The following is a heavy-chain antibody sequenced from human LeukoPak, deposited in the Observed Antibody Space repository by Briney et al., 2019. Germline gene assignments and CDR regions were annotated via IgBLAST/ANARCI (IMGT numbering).Heavy chain of an antibody. V-gene: IGHV4-34*01. CDR2: INHSGST. CDR1: GGSFSGYY. D-gene: IGHD2-2*01. J-gene: IGHJ4*02. Sequence: SETLSLTCAVYGGSFSGYYWSWIRQPPGKGLGWIGEINHSGSTNYNPSLKSRVTISVDTSKNQFSLKLSSVTAADTAVYYCARDGRGQLLDYWGQGTLVTVSS. CDR3: ARDGRGQLLDY.